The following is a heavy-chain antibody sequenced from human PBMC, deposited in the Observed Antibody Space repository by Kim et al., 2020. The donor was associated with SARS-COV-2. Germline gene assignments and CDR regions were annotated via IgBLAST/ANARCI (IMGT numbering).Heavy chain of an antibody. J-gene: IGHJ3*02. Sequence: ASVKVSCKVSGYTLTELSMHWVRQAPGKGLEWMGGFDPEDGETIYAQKFQGRVTMTEDTSTDTAYMELSSLRSEDTAVYYCATDPQMATDHAFDIWGQGTMVTVSS. CDR3: ATDPQMATDHAFDI. V-gene: IGHV1-24*01. CDR1: GYTLTELS. CDR2: FDPEDGET. D-gene: IGHD5-12*01.